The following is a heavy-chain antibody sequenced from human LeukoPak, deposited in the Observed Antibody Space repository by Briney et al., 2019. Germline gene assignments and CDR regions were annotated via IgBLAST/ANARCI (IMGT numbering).Heavy chain of an antibody. CDR3: ARHHDSYYYYYIDV. CDR2: LYHSDSV. D-gene: IGHD1-14*01. Sequence: SSETLSLTCTVSGYSISNGSYWVWIRQPPGKGLEWIGSLYHSDSVYYNTALKSRVSMSADTSKNQFSLKLSFVTAADTAVYYCARHHDSYYYYYIDVWGSGTTVTVSS. CDR1: GYSISNGSY. V-gene: IGHV4-38-2*02. J-gene: IGHJ6*03.